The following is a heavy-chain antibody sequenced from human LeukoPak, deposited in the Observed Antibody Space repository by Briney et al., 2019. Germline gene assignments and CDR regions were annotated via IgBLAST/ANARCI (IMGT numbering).Heavy chain of an antibody. CDR2: ISYDGSNK. CDR1: GFTFSSYA. Sequence: GRSLRLSCAASGFTFSSYAMPWVRQAPGKGLEWVAVISYDGSNKYYADSVKGRFTISRDNSKNTLYLQMNSLRAEDTAVYYCARVTIPWAYYYYYGMDVWGQGTTVTVSS. J-gene: IGHJ6*02. CDR3: ARVTIPWAYYYYYGMDV. D-gene: IGHD3-16*01. V-gene: IGHV3-30-3*01.